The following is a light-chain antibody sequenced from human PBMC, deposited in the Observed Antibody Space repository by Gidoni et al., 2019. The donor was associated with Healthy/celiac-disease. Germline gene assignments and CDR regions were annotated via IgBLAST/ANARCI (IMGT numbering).Light chain of an antibody. Sequence: DIVMTQSPDSLAVSLGERANINFKSSQSVLYSSNNKNYLAWYQQKPGQPPKLLIYWASTRESVVPDRFSGSGSGTDFTLTISSLQAEDVAVYYCQQYYSTPWTFXXXTKVEIK. V-gene: IGKV4-1*01. CDR1: QSVLYSSNNKNY. CDR3: QQYYSTPWT. CDR2: WAS. J-gene: IGKJ1*01.